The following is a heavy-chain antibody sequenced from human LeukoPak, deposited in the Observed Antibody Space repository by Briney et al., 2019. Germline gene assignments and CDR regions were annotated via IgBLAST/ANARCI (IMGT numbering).Heavy chain of an antibody. D-gene: IGHD6-19*01. CDR3: ARAGAGYSSGWYSRGDAFDI. Sequence: GGSLRLSCAASGFTFSSYSMTWVRQAPGKGLEWVSSISSTSDYIYYADSAKSRFTISRDNAKNSLYLQLNSLRAEDTAVYYCARAGAGYSSGWYSRGDAFDIWGQGTMVTVSS. V-gene: IGHV3-21*01. CDR2: ISSTSDYI. J-gene: IGHJ3*02. CDR1: GFTFSSYS.